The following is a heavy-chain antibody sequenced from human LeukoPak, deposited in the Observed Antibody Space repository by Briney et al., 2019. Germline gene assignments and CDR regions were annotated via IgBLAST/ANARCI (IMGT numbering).Heavy chain of an antibody. D-gene: IGHD2-21*01. CDR1: GYTFTGYY. V-gene: IGHV1-2*02. CDR2: INPNSGGT. Sequence: GASVKVSCKASGYTFTGYYIHWVRQAPGQGLEWMGWINPNSGGTNSAQKFQGRVTMTRDTSISTVYMELSRLRSDDTAVYYCAREGVAMVEALYYYYYYMDVWGKGTTVTVSS. CDR3: AREGVAMVEALYYYYYYMDV. J-gene: IGHJ6*03.